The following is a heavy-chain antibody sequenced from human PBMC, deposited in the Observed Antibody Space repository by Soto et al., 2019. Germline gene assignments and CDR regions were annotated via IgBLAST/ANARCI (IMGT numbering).Heavy chain of an antibody. J-gene: IGHJ4*02. Sequence: SETLSLTCTVSGGSISSFYWSWIRQPPGKGLECIGYIYYSGSTNYNPSLKSRVTISVDTSKNQFSLRLSSVTTADTALYYCAKTRAVPNTPRSRYFFDYWGQGALVTVSS. V-gene: IGHV4-59*01. CDR1: GGSISSFY. CDR3: AKTRAVPNTPRSRYFFDY. CDR2: IYYSGST. D-gene: IGHD2-15*01.